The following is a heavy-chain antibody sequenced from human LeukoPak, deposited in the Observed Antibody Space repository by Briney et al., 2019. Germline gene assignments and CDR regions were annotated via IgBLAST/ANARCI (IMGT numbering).Heavy chain of an antibody. V-gene: IGHV3-7*01. CDR2: IKQDGSEK. J-gene: IGHJ4*02. Sequence: GGSLRLSCAASGFTFSSYWMSWVRQAPGKWLEWVANIKQDGSEKYYVDSVKGRFTISRDNAKNSLYLQMNSLRAEDTAVYYCARAGGSYFRGYYFDYWGQGTLVTVSS. D-gene: IGHD1-26*01. CDR3: ARAGGSYFRGYYFDY. CDR1: GFTFSSYW.